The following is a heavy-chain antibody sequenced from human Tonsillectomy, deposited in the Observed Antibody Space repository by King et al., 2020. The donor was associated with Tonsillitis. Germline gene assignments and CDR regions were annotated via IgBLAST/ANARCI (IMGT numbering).Heavy chain of an antibody. CDR3: TRVGVSTRMSEY. V-gene: IGHV3-72*01. J-gene: IGHJ4*02. CDR2: TRNKANSYTT. CDR1: GFTFSDHY. Sequence: QLVQSGGGLVQPGGSLRLSCAASGFTFSDHYMDWVRQAPGKGLEWVGRTRNKANSYTTEYAASVKGRFTISRDDSKNSLYLQMNSLKTEDTAVYYCTRVGVSTRMSEYWGQGALVSASP. D-gene: IGHD5/OR15-5a*01.